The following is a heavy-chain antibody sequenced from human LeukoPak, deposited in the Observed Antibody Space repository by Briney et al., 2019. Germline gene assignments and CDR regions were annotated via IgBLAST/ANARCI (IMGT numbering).Heavy chain of an antibody. CDR3: ARAGGDYAFDY. V-gene: IGHV4-59*08. CDR2: ISYSGST. Sequence: SETLSLTCTVSGGSISSYYWTWIRQPPGKGLEWIGYISYSGSTNYNPSLKSRVTISVDTSKNQFSLKLSSVTAADTAVYYCARAGGDYAFDYWGQGTLVTVSS. J-gene: IGHJ4*02. D-gene: IGHD4-17*01. CDR1: GGSISSYY.